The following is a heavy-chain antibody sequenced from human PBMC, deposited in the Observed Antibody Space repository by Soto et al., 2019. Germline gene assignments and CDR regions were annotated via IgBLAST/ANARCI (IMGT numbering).Heavy chain of an antibody. CDR3: GRAPRRGVTRGPGSAP. Sequence: QVQLMESGGGVVQPGGSLRLSCTASGFIYNDYGMNWVRQSPGKGLEWVAVIWHDGSDEHYADSVKGRFTISRDNSKNMLYRKRTGLRAGNTGVYNCGRAPRRGVTRGPGSAPWGQEPW. CDR2: IWHDGSDE. CDR1: GFIYNDYG. D-gene: IGHD4-17*01. V-gene: IGHV3-33*01. J-gene: IGHJ5*02.